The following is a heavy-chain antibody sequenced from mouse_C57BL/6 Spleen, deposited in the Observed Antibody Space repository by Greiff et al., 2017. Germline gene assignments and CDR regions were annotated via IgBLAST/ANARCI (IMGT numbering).Heavy chain of an antibody. CDR2: IDPENGDT. CDR1: GFNIKDDY. CDR3: TTLGLKTWFAY. Sequence: EVQLQQSGAELVRPGASVKLSCTASGFNIKDDYMHWVKQRPEQGLEWIGWIDPENGDTEYASKFQGKATITADTSSNTAYLQLSSLTSEDTAVYYCTTLGLKTWFAYWGQGTLVTVSA. J-gene: IGHJ3*01. D-gene: IGHD1-3*01. V-gene: IGHV14-4*01.